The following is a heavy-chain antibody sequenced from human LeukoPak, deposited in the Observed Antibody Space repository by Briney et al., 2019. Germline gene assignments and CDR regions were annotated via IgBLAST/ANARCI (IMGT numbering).Heavy chain of an antibody. V-gene: IGHV1-18*04. D-gene: IGHD4-17*01. CDR1: GYIFISHG. CDR3: ARESPPLTTVMTKYYQYFMDV. Sequence: GASVKVSCKASGYIFISHGISWVRQAPCQGGEWMGWISHHNGKTEYPQKFQGRASMTSDRPTRTDSMKLRSLRSDDTAVYYCARESPPLTTVMTKYYQYFMDVWGKGTTVTVSS. CDR2: ISHHNGKT. J-gene: IGHJ6*03.